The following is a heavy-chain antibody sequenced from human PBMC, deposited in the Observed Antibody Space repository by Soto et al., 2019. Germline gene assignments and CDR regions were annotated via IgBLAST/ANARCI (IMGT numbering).Heavy chain of an antibody. V-gene: IGHV3-33*01. CDR2: IWFDGNRK. CDR1: GFTFSTYG. D-gene: IGHD6-6*01. J-gene: IGHJ5*01. CDR3: VRGTRPRPRANDWCDC. Sequence: GVSLRLSCAASGFTFSTYGKHWVRQAPGKGLERVAVIWFDGNRKYYPDSVEGRLTISRDNSKNTLWLHRNSLRAEDTVISYCVRGTRPRPRANDWCDCWGQGTLVTVS.